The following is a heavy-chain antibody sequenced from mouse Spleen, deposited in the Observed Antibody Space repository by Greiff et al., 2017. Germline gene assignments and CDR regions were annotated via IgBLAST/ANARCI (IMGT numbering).Heavy chain of an antibody. CDR2: IYPGDGDT. CDR3: ARDLLLRYYYYAMDY. D-gene: IGHD1-1*01. J-gene: IGHJ4*01. Sequence: VQLQQSGPELVKPGASVKISRKASGFEFSSSWMNWVKQRPGKGLEWIGRIYPGDGDTNYNGKFKGKATLTADKSSSTAYMQLSSLTSEDSAVYFCARDLLLRYYYYAMDYWGQGTSVTVSS. CDR1: GFEFSSSW. V-gene: IGHV1-82*01.